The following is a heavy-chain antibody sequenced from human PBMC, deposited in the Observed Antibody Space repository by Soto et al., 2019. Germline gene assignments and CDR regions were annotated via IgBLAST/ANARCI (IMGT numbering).Heavy chain of an antibody. V-gene: IGHV3-30-3*01. CDR1: GFTFSSYA. CDR3: ARGGINGSSWYSDGGYFQH. J-gene: IGHJ1*01. CDR2: ISYDGSNK. Sequence: QVQLVESGGGVVQPGRSLRLSCAASGFTFSSYAMHWVRQAPGKGLEWVAVISYDGSNKYYADSVKGRFTISRDNSKNTLYLQMNSLRAEDTAVYYCARGGINGSSWYSDGGYFQHWGQGTLVTVSS. D-gene: IGHD6-13*01.